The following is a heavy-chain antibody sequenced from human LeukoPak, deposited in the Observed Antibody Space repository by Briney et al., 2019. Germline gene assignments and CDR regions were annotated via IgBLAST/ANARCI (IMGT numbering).Heavy chain of an antibody. Sequence: PSETLSLTCAVYGGSFSGYYWSWIRQPPGKGLEWIGEINHSGSTNYNPSLKSRVTISVDTSKNQFSLKLSSVTAADTAVYYCARANWGGDAFDIWGQGTMVTVSS. CDR3: ARANWGGDAFDI. V-gene: IGHV4-34*01. J-gene: IGHJ3*02. CDR1: GGSFSGYY. CDR2: INHSGST. D-gene: IGHD7-27*01.